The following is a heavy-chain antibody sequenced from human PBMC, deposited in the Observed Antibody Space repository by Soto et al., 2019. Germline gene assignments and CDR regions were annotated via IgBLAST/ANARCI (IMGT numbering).Heavy chain of an antibody. J-gene: IGHJ5*02. Sequence: SETLSLTCTVSGFSIISGDYYWSWIRQPPGKGLEWIGYIYYSGSTYYNPSLKSRVTISVDTSKNQFSLKLSSVTAADTAVYYCARLYCSGGSCFTRRSFTNPYNWFDPWGQGTLVTVSS. V-gene: IGHV4-30-4*01. CDR3: ARLYCSGGSCFTRRSFTNPYNWFDP. D-gene: IGHD2-15*01. CDR2: IYYSGST. CDR1: GFSIISGDYY.